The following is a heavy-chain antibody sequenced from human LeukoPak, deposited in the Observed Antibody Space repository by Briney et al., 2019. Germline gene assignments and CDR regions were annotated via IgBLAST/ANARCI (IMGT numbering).Heavy chain of an antibody. CDR1: GFTFSSYW. CDR2: IKGDGSST. D-gene: IGHD3-22*01. J-gene: IGHJ4*02. CDR3: AIGCYYDSSGYCGFDY. Sequence: GGSLRLSCAASGFTFSSYWMHWVRHTPGKGLVWFSRIKGDGSSTSYADSVKGRFTISRDNAKNTLYLQMNSLRAEDTAMYYCAIGCYYDSSGYCGFDYWGQGTLVTVSS. V-gene: IGHV3-74*01.